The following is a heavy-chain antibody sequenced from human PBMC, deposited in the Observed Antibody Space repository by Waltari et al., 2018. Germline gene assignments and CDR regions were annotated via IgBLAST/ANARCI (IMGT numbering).Heavy chain of an antibody. D-gene: IGHD5-18*01. Sequence: QVQLVQSGSELKKPGASVKVSCKASGYIFTNYAMNWVRQAPGQGLEWMGWISTNTGTPTFAQGFTGRFVFSFDTSVSTAYLQISSLKAEDTAVYYCARGIQLWGRGSWYFDDWGQGTLVTVSS. CDR2: ISTNTGTP. V-gene: IGHV7-4-1*02. J-gene: IGHJ4*02. CDR1: GYIFTNYA. CDR3: ARGIQLWGRGSWYFDD.